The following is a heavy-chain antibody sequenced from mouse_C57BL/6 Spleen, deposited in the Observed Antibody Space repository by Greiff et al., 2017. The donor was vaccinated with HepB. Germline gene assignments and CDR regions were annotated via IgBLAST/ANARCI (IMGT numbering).Heavy chain of an antibody. D-gene: IGHD2-5*01. Sequence: QVHVKQSGPELVKPGASVKLSCKASGYTFTSYDINWVKQRPGQGLEWIGWIYPRDGSTKYNEKFKGKATLTVDTSSSTAYMELHSLTSEDSAVYFCARKASYYSNFHFDYWGQGTTLTVSS. J-gene: IGHJ2*01. V-gene: IGHV1-85*01. CDR2: IYPRDGST. CDR3: ARKASYYSNFHFDY. CDR1: GYTFTSYD.